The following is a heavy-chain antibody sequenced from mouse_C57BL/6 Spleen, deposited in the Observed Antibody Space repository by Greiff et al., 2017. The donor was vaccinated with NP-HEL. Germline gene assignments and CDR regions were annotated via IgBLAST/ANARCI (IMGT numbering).Heavy chain of an antibody. D-gene: IGHD1-1*01. V-gene: IGHV1-20*01. CDR2: INPYNGDT. Sequence: EVQLQQSGPELVKPGDSVKISCKASGYSFTGYFMNWVMQSHGKSLEWIGRINPYNGDTFYNQKFEGKATLTVDKSSSTAHMELRSLTSEDSAVYYCARMDYYGSPWFAYWGQGTLVTVSA. CDR1: GYSFTGYF. J-gene: IGHJ3*01. CDR3: ARMDYYGSPWFAY.